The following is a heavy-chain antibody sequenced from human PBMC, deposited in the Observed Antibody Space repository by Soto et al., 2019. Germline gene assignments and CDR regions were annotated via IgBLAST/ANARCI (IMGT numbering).Heavy chain of an antibody. CDR2: INPNSGGT. CDR1: GYTFTGYY. CDR3: ARATRRLNGRLGEILQE. Sequence: ASVKVSCKASGYTFTGYYMHWVRQAPGQGLEWMGWINPNSGGTNYAQKFQGWVTMTRDTSISTAYMELSRLRSDDTGGYLRARATRRLNGRLGEILQEWGQGTPV. V-gene: IGHV1-2*04. J-gene: IGHJ1*01. D-gene: IGHD1-26*01.